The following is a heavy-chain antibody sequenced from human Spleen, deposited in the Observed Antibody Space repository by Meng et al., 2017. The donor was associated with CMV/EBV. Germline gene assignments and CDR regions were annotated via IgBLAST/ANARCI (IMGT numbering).Heavy chain of an antibody. V-gene: IGHV1-46*01. CDR2: INPSYGST. J-gene: IGHJ6*02. CDR1: GYTFTSYG. D-gene: IGHD5-12*01. CDR3: ARDLEESGYIYGMDV. Sequence: ASVKVSCKASGYTFTSYGISWVRQAPGQGLEWMGIINPSYGSTTYAQKFQGRVTMTRDTSTSTDYMELSSLRSEDTAVYYCARDLEESGYIYGMDVWGQGTTVTVSS.